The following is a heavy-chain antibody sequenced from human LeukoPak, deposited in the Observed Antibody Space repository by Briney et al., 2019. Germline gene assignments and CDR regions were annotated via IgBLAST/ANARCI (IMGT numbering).Heavy chain of an antibody. J-gene: IGHJ4*02. Sequence: SVKVSCKASGYTFSSSDISWVGQAPGQGLEWMGGIIPIFGTANYAQKFQGRVTITADESTSTAYMELSSLRSEDTAVYYCARDLEAAAAFNWGQGTLVTVSS. CDR2: IIPIFGTA. CDR3: ARDLEAAAAFN. D-gene: IGHD6-13*01. CDR1: GYTFSSSD. V-gene: IGHV1-69*13.